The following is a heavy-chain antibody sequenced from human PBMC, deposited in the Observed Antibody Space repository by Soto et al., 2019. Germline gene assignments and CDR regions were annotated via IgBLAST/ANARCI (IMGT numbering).Heavy chain of an antibody. CDR2: ISSSSSYI. V-gene: IGHV3-21*01. Sequence: RLSCAASGFTFSSYSMNWVRQAPGKGLEWVSSISSSSSYIYYADSVKGRFTISRDNAKNSLYLQMNSLRAEDTAVYYCARDPEYSSSGWFDPWGQGTLVTVSS. D-gene: IGHD6-6*01. CDR1: GFTFSSYS. J-gene: IGHJ5*02. CDR3: ARDPEYSSSGWFDP.